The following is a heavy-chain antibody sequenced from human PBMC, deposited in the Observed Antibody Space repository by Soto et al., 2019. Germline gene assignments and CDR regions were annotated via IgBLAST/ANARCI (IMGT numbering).Heavy chain of an antibody. J-gene: IGHJ4*02. CDR3: ARAGYCGPGCYYYFDY. V-gene: IGHV3-7*01. CDR1: GFTFGSYW. D-gene: IGHD2-21*02. CDR2: IKPDGSAT. Sequence: EVQLVESGGGLVQPGGSLRLSCAVSGFTFGSYWMNWVRLIPGKGLEWVAYIKPDGSATYYVDSVKGRFTISRDNAKNSLYLQMNSLRVEDTSGYYCARAGYCGPGCYYYFDYWGQGTLVTVSS.